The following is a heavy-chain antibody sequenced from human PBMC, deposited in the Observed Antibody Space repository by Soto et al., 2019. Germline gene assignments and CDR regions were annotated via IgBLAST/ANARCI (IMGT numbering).Heavy chain of an antibody. D-gene: IGHD3-10*01. Sequence: GGSLRLSCAASGFTVSSNYMSWVRQAPGKGLEWVSVIYSGGSTYYADSVKGRFTISRDNSKNTLYLQMNSLRAEDTAVYYCASGVRGVTELDPWGQGTLVTVSS. CDR3: ASGVRGVTELDP. V-gene: IGHV3-53*01. CDR1: GFTVSSNY. J-gene: IGHJ5*02. CDR2: IYSGGST.